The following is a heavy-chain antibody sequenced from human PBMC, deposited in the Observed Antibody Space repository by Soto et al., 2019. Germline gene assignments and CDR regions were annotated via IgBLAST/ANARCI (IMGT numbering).Heavy chain of an antibody. CDR1: GFTVSSKY. CDR3: ARSSGYYISSRELDY. J-gene: IGHJ4*01. D-gene: IGHD3-10*01. V-gene: IGHV3-66*01. Sequence: EVHLVESGGGMVQPGGSLRLSCAASGFTVSSKYMNWVRQAPGKGLEWVSLINTDDNTHYAGSVNGRFTISRDNSKNTLYLQMDRLRVDDTAVYYCARSSGYYISSRELDYWGRGTMVTVSS. CDR2: INTDDNT.